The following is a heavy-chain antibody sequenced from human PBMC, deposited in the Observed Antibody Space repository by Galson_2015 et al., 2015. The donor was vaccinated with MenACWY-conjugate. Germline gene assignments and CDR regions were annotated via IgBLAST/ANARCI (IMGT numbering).Heavy chain of an antibody. V-gene: IGHV3-30*03. CDR2: ISYDGNNK. CDR3: ARVLSSGWTRQFDY. CDR1: GFTFSHYS. D-gene: IGHD6-19*01. Sequence: SLRLSCAASGFTFSHYSMHWVRQAPGKGLEWVTAISYDGNNKYYADSVKGRFTISRDNSKNTVSLQMNGLTTEDTAVYFCARVLSSGWTRQFDYWGQGTPVAVSS. J-gene: IGHJ4*02.